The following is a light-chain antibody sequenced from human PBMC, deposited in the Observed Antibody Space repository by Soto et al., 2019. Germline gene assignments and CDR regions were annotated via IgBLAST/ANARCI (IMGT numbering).Light chain of an antibody. J-gene: IGKJ1*01. Sequence: DIQMTQSPSTLSASVGDRVTITCRASQSISDSLAWYQQKPGKAPYLLISDASSLERGVPSRFSGSGSGTDFTLTISSLQPEDFATYYCQQSYSTPRTFGQGTKVDIK. CDR3: QQSYSTPRT. V-gene: IGKV1-39*01. CDR1: QSISDS. CDR2: DAS.